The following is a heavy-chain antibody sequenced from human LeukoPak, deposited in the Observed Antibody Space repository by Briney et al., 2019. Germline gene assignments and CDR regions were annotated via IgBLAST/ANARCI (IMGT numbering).Heavy chain of an antibody. J-gene: IGHJ4*02. Sequence: LPGGSLRLSCAASGFTFSSYWMSWVRQAPGKGLEWVATIGQTGSEKYYVDSVKGRFTISRDNAKNSLYLQMISLRAKDTAVYYCVRGSHALWFGGQGTLVTVS. CDR1: GFTFSSYW. CDR3: VRGSHALWF. D-gene: IGHD3-10*01. V-gene: IGHV3-7*05. CDR2: IGQTGSEK.